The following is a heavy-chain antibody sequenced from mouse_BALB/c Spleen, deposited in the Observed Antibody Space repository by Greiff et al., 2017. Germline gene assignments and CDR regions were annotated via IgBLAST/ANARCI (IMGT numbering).Heavy chain of an antibody. V-gene: IGHV7-3*02. J-gene: IGHJ1*01. CDR1: GFTFTDYY. Sequence: EVQRVESGGGLVQPGGSLRLSCATSGFTFTDYYMSWVRQPPGKALEWLGFIRNKANGYTTEYSASVKGRFTISRDNSQSILYLQMNTLRAEDSATYYCARGYYGSSYWYFDVWGAGTTVTVSS. D-gene: IGHD1-1*01. CDR3: ARGYYGSSYWYFDV. CDR2: IRNKANGYTT.